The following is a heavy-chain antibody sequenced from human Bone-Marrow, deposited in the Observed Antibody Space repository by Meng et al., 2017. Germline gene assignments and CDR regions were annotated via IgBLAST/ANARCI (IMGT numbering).Heavy chain of an antibody. Sequence: GESLKISCAASGFTFSSYGMHWVHQAPGKGLEWVAVIWYDGSNKYYADSVKGRFTISRDNSKNTLYLQMNSLRAEDTAVYYCARDRATTLPHNYLGYWGQGTPVTVSS. V-gene: IGHV3-33*08. D-gene: IGHD1-14*01. CDR3: ARDRATTLPHNYLGY. CDR1: GFTFSSYG. CDR2: IWYDGSNK. J-gene: IGHJ4*02.